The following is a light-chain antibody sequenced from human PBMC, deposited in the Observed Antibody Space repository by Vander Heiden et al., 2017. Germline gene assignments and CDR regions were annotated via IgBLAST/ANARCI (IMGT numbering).Light chain of an antibody. J-gene: IGKJ2*01. CDR1: QSVSSIY. V-gene: IGKV3-20*01. Sequence: EIVLTQSPCTLSLSPGERSSISCSASQSVSSIYLAWYQQKRGQAPRLLIHGASSRATGIPDRFSGSGSGTDFTLTISRLEPEDFAVYYCQQYGSSPYTFGQGTKLEIK. CDR3: QQYGSSPYT. CDR2: GAS.